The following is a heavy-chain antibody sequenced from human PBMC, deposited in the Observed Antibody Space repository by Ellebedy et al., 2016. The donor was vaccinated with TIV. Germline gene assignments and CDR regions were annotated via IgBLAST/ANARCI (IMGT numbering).Heavy chain of an antibody. CDR1: GGSISTSTYY. D-gene: IGHD5-12*01. CDR3: GRLVAASHADS. Sequence: MPGGSLRLSCTVSGGSISTSTYYWGWIRKPPGKGLEWIGSIYYSGSTYYNPSLKSRVTISVDTSKNQFSLKLSSVTAADTAVYYCGRLVAASHADSWGQGTLVTVSS. V-gene: IGHV4-39*07. J-gene: IGHJ5*01. CDR2: IYYSGST.